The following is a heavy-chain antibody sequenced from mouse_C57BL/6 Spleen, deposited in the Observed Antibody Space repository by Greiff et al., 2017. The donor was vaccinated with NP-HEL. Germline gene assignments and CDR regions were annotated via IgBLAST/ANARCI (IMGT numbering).Heavy chain of an antibody. CDR3: ARGSKGLDY. Sequence: VKLQQSGPELVKPGASVKISCKASGYAFSSSWMNWVKQRPGKGLEWIGRIYPGDGDTNYNGKFKGKATLTADKSSSTAYMQLSSLTSEDSAVYFCARGSKGLDYWGQGTTLTVSS. CDR2: IYPGDGDT. CDR1: GYAFSSSW. D-gene: IGHD1-3*01. J-gene: IGHJ2*01. V-gene: IGHV1-82*01.